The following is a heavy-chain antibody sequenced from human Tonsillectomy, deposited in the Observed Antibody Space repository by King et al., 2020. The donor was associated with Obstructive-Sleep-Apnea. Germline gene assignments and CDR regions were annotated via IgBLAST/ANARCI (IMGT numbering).Heavy chain of an antibody. CDR2: ISAYNGNT. D-gene: IGHD6-13*01. CDR3: ARRLGSSWQYYFDY. CDR1: GYTFTIYG. V-gene: IGHV1-18*04. J-gene: IGHJ4*02. Sequence: VQLVESGAEVKKPGASVKVSCKASGYTFTIYGISWLRQAPGQGLEWMGWISAYNGNTNYAQKLQGRVNMTTDTSTSTAYMELRRLRSGDTAVYYCARRLGSSWQYYFDYWGQGTLVTVSS.